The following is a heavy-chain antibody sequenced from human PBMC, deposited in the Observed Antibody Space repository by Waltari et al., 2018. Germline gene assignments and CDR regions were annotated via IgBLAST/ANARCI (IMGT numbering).Heavy chain of an antibody. V-gene: IGHV1-2*02. CDR2: INPNSGGT. CDR1: GYTFTGYY. CDR3: VRVLSSKIGWTFYFDY. D-gene: IGHD6-19*01. J-gene: IGHJ4*02. Sequence: QVQLVQSGAEVKKPGASVKVSCKASGYTFTGYYMHWVRQAPGQGLEWMGWINPNSGGTNYAQKFQGRVTMTRDTSISTAYMELSRLRSDDTAVYYCVRVLSSKIGWTFYFDYWGQGTLVTVSS.